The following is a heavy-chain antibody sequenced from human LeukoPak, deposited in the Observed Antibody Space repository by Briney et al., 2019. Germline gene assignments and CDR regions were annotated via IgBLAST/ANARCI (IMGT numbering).Heavy chain of an antibody. CDR2: INHSGST. D-gene: IGHD6-19*01. Sequence: PSETLSLTCAVYGGSFSGYYWSWIRQPPGKGLEWIGEINHSGSTNYNPSLKSRVTISVDTSKNQFSLKLSSVTAVDTAVYYCARVGYSSGTTVMDVWGKGTTVTVSS. J-gene: IGHJ6*03. V-gene: IGHV4-34*01. CDR3: ARVGYSSGTTVMDV. CDR1: GGSFSGYY.